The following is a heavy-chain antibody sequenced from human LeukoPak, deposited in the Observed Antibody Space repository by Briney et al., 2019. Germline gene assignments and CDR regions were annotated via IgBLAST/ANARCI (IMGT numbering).Heavy chain of an antibody. CDR2: INPNSGGT. CDR1: GYTFTGYY. D-gene: IGHD2-21*02. Sequence: EASVKVSCKASGYTFTGYYMHWVRQAPGQGLEWMGWINPNSGGTNYAQKFQGRVTMTRDTSISTAYMELSRLRSDDTAVYYCARVATYCGGDCYSRADYWGQGTLVTVSS. V-gene: IGHV1-2*02. CDR3: ARVATYCGGDCYSRADY. J-gene: IGHJ4*02.